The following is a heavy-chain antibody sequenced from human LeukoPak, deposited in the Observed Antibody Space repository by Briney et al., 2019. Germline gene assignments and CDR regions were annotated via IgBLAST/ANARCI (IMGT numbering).Heavy chain of an antibody. D-gene: IGHD1-1*01. CDR3: AREAPICRNADCRTGFDY. V-gene: IGHV3-30*02. CDR2: IKFQGHET. CDR1: GVNFNNYD. Sequence: PGGSLTLSCVASGVNFNNYDLNWVRQAPGEGLEWEDFIKFQGHETFYADSVEGRFTFSRDNSRNTVYLQMNSLRREDTAVYYCAREAPICRNADCRTGFDYWGQGTLVAVSS. J-gene: IGHJ4*02.